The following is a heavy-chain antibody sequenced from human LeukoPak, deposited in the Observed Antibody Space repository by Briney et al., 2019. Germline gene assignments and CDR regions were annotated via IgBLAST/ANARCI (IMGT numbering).Heavy chain of an antibody. J-gene: IGHJ4*02. CDR1: GGSISSGSYY. CDR2: IYTSGST. Sequence: SETLSLTCTVSGGSISSGSYYWGWIRQPAGKGLEWIGRIYTSGSTNYNPSLKSRVTISVDTSKNQFSLKLSSVTAADTAVYYCARAIEPHGYSSSRSFDYWGQGTLVTVSS. V-gene: IGHV4-61*02. D-gene: IGHD6-13*01. CDR3: ARAIEPHGYSSSRSFDY.